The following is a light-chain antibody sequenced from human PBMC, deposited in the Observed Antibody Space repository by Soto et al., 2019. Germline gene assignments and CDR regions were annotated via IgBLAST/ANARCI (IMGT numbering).Light chain of an antibody. CDR3: SSYAASFLRV. CDR1: SSDIGTYKY. Sequence: QSVLAQPASVSGSPGQSVTISCTGSSSDIGTYKYVSWYQHHPGKAPKLLIYEVTNRPSGVSDRFSGSKSGNPASLTISGLQADDEADYYCSSYAASFLRVFGSGTKATVL. J-gene: IGLJ1*01. V-gene: IGLV2-14*01. CDR2: EVT.